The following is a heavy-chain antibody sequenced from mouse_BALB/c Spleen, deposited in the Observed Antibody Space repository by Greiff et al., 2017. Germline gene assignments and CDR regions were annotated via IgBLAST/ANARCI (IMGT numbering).Heavy chain of an antibody. CDR3: ARYPLMITAYAMDY. Sequence: QVQLQQSGAELARPGASVKMSCKASGYTFTSYTMHWVKQRPGQGLEWIGYINPSSGYTNYNQKFKDKATLTADKSSSTAYMQLSSLTSEDSAVYYCARYPLMITAYAMDYWGQGTSVTVSS. CDR2: INPSSGYT. J-gene: IGHJ4*01. CDR1: GYTFTSYT. D-gene: IGHD2-4*01. V-gene: IGHV1-4*01.